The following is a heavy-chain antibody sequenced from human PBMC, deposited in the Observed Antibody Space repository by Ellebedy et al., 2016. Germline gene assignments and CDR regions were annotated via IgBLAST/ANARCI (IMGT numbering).Heavy chain of an antibody. CDR3: ARWRDGSGWNLDF. Sequence: GESLKISCAASGFTFSRSWMSWVRQAPGTGLEWVANINGDGTQTYYSGSAKGRFTISKANAENSMSLQMDYLRVDDTAMYYCARWRDGSGWNLDFWGQGNLVTVSS. V-gene: IGHV3-7*03. CDR2: INGDGTQT. D-gene: IGHD6-19*01. J-gene: IGHJ4*02. CDR1: GFTFSRSW.